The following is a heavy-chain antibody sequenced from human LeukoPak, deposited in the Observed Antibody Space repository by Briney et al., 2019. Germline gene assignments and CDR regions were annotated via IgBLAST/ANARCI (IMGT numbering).Heavy chain of an antibody. CDR1: GLTFSSHA. Sequence: PGGSLRLSCAASGLTFSSHAMNWVRQAPGRGLEWVSYISGGGDDTHYADSVKGRFTISRDNSKNTLYLQMNSLRAEDTAVYYCARASSTSCPEWFDPWGQGTLVTVSS. D-gene: IGHD2-2*01. CDR3: ARASSTSCPEWFDP. CDR2: ISGGGDDT. J-gene: IGHJ5*02. V-gene: IGHV3-23*01.